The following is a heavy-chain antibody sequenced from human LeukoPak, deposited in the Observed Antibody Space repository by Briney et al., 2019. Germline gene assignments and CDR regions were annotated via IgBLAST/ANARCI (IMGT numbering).Heavy chain of an antibody. D-gene: IGHD3-10*01. Sequence: SETLSLTCAVYGGSFSGYYWGWIRQPPGKGLEWIGTIYYSGTTYYNPSLESRVTISEDMSKNQFSLTLRSVTAADTAVYFCARQISDYYYYHIDVWGKGTTVTVSS. V-gene: IGHV4-34*01. CDR1: GGSFSGYY. CDR3: ARQISDYYYYHIDV. J-gene: IGHJ6*03. CDR2: IYYSGTT.